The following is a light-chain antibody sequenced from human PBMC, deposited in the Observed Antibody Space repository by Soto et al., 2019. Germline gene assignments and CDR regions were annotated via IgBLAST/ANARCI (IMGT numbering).Light chain of an antibody. V-gene: IGLV1-40*01. CDR1: SSNSGAGYD. CDR3: QSYDSTLSARYV. Sequence: HSVVTQPPSVSGAPGQRVTISCTGSSSNSGAGYDVRWYQQRPGTAPKLLIFGNINRPSGVPDRFSGSKSGTSASLAITGLQAEDEGDYYCQSYDSTLSARYVFGTGTKVTVL. CDR2: GNI. J-gene: IGLJ1*01.